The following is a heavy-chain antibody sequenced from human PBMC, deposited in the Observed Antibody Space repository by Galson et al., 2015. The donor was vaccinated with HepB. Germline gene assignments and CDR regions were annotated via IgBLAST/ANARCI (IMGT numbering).Heavy chain of an antibody. V-gene: IGHV3-48*02. J-gene: IGHJ4*02. CDR1: GFTFSSYS. D-gene: IGHD5-12*01. CDR2: ISSSSSTI. CDR3: ARDPTPRAHLPSGYDDY. Sequence: SLRLSCAASGFTFSSYSMNWVRQAPGKGLEWVSYISSSSSTIYYADSVKGRFTISRDNARNSLYLQMNSLRDEDTAVHYCARDPTPRAHLPSGYDDYWGQGTLVTVSS.